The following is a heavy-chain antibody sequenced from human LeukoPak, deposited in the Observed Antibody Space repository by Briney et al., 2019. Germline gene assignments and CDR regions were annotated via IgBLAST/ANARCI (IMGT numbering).Heavy chain of an antibody. CDR1: GFTFSSYW. Sequence: GGSLRLSCAASGFTFSSYWMSWVRQAPGKGLEWVANIKQDGSEKYYVDSVKGRFTISRDNAKNSLYLQMNSLRAEDTAVYYCARLGYCSSTSCYADFDYWGQGTLVTVSS. D-gene: IGHD2-2*03. J-gene: IGHJ4*02. CDR3: ARLGYCSSTSCYADFDY. CDR2: IKQDGSEK. V-gene: IGHV3-7*01.